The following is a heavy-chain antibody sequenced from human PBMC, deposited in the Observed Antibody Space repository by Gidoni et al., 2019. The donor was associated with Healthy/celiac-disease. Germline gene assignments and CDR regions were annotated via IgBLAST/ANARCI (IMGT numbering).Heavy chain of an antibody. D-gene: IGHD3-22*01. Sequence: EVQLVESGGGLVQPGGSLRLSCAASGFTFSSYSMNWVRQAPGKGLEWVSYISSSSSTIYYADSVKGRFTISRDNAKNSLYLQMNSLRAEDTAVYYCARDGSSGYYYAAFDIWGQGTMVTVSS. CDR1: GFTFSSYS. CDR2: ISSSSSTI. V-gene: IGHV3-48*01. J-gene: IGHJ3*02. CDR3: ARDGSSGYYYAAFDI.